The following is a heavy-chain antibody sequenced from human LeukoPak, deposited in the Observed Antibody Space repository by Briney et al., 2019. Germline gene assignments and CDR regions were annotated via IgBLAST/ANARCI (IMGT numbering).Heavy chain of an antibody. CDR1: GFTFGDYA. J-gene: IGHJ6*03. CDR2: ISYDGSNK. Sequence: GRSLRLSCTTSGFTFGDYAMSWFRQAPGKGLEWVAVISYDGSNKYYADSVKGRFTISRDNSKNTLYLQMNSLRAEDTAVYYCARDLSWNGLFHYYYMDVWGKGTTVTVSS. CDR3: ARDLSWNGLFHYYYMDV. V-gene: IGHV3-30-3*01. D-gene: IGHD1-1*01.